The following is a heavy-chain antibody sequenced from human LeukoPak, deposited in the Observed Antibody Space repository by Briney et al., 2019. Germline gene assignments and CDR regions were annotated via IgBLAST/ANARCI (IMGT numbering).Heavy chain of an antibody. Sequence: SETLSLTCAVYGVSFSGYYWSWIRQPPGKGLEWIGEINHSGSTNYNPALKSRVTISVDTYKNKFSLKLSSVTAADTAVYYCERGPFPLTILQLTSGMDVWGQGTTVTVSS. J-gene: IGHJ6*02. CDR2: INHSGST. CDR1: GVSFSGYY. D-gene: IGHD3-3*01. CDR3: ERGPFPLTILQLTSGMDV. V-gene: IGHV4-34*01.